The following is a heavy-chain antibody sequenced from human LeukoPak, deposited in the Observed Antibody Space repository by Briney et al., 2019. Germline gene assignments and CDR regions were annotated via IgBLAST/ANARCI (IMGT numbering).Heavy chain of an antibody. D-gene: IGHD3-22*01. J-gene: IGHJ4*02. CDR3: AKDYYDSSGYYGSLDY. Sequence: GSLRLSCAASGFTVSSNYMSWVHQAPGKGLEWVSAISGSGGSTYYADSVKGRFTISRDNSKNTLYLQMNSLRAEDTAVYYCAKDYYDSSGYYGSLDYWGQGTLVTVSS. V-gene: IGHV3-23*01. CDR2: ISGSGGST. CDR1: GFTVSSNY.